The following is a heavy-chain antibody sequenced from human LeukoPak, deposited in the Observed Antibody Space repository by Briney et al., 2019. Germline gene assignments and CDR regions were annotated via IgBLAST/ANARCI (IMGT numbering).Heavy chain of an antibody. D-gene: IGHD5-12*01. CDR1: GYTFTSYG. CDR3: ASAETVARIYGMDV. CDR2: ISAYNGNT. Sequence: ASVKVSYKASGYTFTSYGISWVRQAPGQGLEWMGWISAYNGNTNYAQKLQGRVTMTTDTSTSTAYMELRSLRSDDTAVYCCASAETVARIYGMDVWGQGTTVTVSS. V-gene: IGHV1-18*01. J-gene: IGHJ6*02.